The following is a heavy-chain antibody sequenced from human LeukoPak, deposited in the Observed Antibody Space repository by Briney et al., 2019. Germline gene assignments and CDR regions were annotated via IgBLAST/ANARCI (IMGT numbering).Heavy chain of an antibody. J-gene: IGHJ4*02. V-gene: IGHV4-39*07. D-gene: IGHD3-16*01. Sequence: SETLSLTCTVSGGSISSGSYYWSWIRQPPGKGLEWIGEINHSGSTNYNPSLKSRVTISVDTSKNQFSLKLSSVTAADTAVYYCAVKGGAMASFDYWGQGTLVTVSS. CDR1: GGSISSGSYY. CDR2: INHSGST. CDR3: AVKGGAMASFDY.